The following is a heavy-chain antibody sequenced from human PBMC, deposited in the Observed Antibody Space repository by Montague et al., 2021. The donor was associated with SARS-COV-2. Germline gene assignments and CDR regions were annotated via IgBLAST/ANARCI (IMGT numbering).Heavy chain of an antibody. D-gene: IGHD6-19*01. CDR3: VREVGMVVARTLGRLDP. V-gene: IGHV3-74*01. CDR2: TNSDGRST. CDR1: GFTFSNYW. Sequence: SLRLSCAVSGFTFSNYWMHWVRQAPGKGLEWVSRTNSDGRSTTYADFVKGRFTISRDNAKNTLSLQINSLRGEDTAVYYCVREVGMVVARTLGRLDPWGQGTLVTVSS. J-gene: IGHJ5*02.